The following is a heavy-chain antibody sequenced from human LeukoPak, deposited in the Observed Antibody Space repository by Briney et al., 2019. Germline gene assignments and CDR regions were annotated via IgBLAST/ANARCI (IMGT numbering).Heavy chain of an antibody. V-gene: IGHV3-33*01. CDR3: ARDLHYYVAMDV. CDR2: IWHDGSNK. D-gene: IGHD3-10*02. Sequence: PGRSLRLSCVASGFTFSTNVMHWVRQAPGKGLGWVALIWHDGSNKYYADSVKDRFTISRDNSKNTLYLQMNSLRAEDTAVYYCARDLHYYVAMDVWGQGTTVTVSS. J-gene: IGHJ6*02. CDR1: GFTFSTNV.